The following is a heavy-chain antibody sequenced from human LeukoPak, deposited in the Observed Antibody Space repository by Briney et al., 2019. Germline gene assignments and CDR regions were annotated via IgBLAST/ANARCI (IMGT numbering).Heavy chain of an antibody. D-gene: IGHD2-15*01. CDR1: GYSFTGYW. CDR2: IDPSDSYT. Sequence: GESLKISCKGSGYSFTGYWISWVRQMPRKGLEWMGRIDPSDSYTNYSPSFQGHVTISADKSISTAYLQWSSLKASDTAMYYCARYCSGGSCYAAHDYWGQGTLVTVSS. J-gene: IGHJ4*02. V-gene: IGHV5-10-1*01. CDR3: ARYCSGGSCYAAHDY.